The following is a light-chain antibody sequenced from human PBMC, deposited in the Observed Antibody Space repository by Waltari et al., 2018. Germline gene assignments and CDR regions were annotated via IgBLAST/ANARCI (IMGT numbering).Light chain of an antibody. CDR2: YAN. Sequence: IQMSQSPSSLSASVGDSVTITCRASQGISSYLNWYQQKPGKAPKLLIYYANSLASGVPSRFSGSGSGTEFTLTISSLQPEDFATYYCQQGNSYPPTFGPGTKLDIK. CDR1: QGISSY. CDR3: QQGNSYPPT. V-gene: IGKV1-13*02. J-gene: IGKJ3*01.